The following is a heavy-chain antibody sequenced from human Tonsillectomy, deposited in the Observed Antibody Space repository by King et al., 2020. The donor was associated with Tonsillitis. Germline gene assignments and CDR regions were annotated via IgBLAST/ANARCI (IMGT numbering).Heavy chain of an antibody. Sequence: QLQESGPGLVKPSQTLSLTCTVSGDSINGGPYYWNWIRQPAGKGLEWIGRISSSGSTNSNPSLQSRVTISVDTSKNQFSLKVNSVTAADTAVYYCAREDFGDYPYWGQGTLVTVSS. CDR3: AREDFGDYPY. J-gene: IGHJ4*02. CDR2: ISSSGST. V-gene: IGHV4-61*02. D-gene: IGHD4-17*01. CDR1: GDSINGGPYY.